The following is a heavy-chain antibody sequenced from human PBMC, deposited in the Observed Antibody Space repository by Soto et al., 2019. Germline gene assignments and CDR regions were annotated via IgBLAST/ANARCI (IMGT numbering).Heavy chain of an antibody. Sequence: SGPTLVNPTETLTLTCTVSGFSLSNPRMGVSWIRQPPGKALEWLAHIFSDDERSYSTSLKSRLIISKETSTSEVVLTMTEMDSAGSITPYRARILRDAGGVPAAIYYFDPWGQGTQVTVSS. D-gene: IGHD2-2*02. CDR3: ARILRDAGGVPAAIYYFDP. CDR2: IFSDDER. V-gene: IGHV2-26*01. CDR1: GFSLSNPRMG. J-gene: IGHJ5*02.